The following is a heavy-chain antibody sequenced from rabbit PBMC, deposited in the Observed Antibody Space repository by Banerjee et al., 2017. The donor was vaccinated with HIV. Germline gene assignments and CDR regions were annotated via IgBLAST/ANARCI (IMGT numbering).Heavy chain of an antibody. J-gene: IGHJ5*01. CDR1: GFDFSSYY. V-gene: IGHV1S7*01. Sequence: QLKESGGGLVQPGGSLKLSCKASGFDFSSYYMSWVRQAPGKGLEWIGYIDPVFGSTYYASWVNGRFTISSHNAQNTLYLQLNSLTAADTATYFCARDTGDWLDLWGQGTLVTVS. CDR2: IDPVFGST. CDR3: ARDTGDWLDL.